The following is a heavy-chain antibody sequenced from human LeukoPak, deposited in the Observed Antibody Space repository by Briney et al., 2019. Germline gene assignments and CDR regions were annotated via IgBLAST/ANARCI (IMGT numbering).Heavy chain of an antibody. CDR1: GGSISSGSYY. D-gene: IGHD1-7*01. J-gene: IGHJ3*02. Sequence: PSETLSLTCTVSGGSISSGSYYWSWIRQPPGKGLEWIGYIYYSGSTNYNPSLKSRVTISVDTSKNQFSLKLSSVTAADTAVYYCARDLISNWNYDTGGTDAFDIWGQGTMVTVSS. V-gene: IGHV4-61*01. CDR3: ARDLISNWNYDTGGTDAFDI. CDR2: IYYSGST.